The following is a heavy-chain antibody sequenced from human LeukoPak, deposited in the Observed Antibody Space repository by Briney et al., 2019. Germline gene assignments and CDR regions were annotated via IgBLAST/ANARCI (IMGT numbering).Heavy chain of an antibody. D-gene: IGHD2-15*01. CDR3: ARARGYCSGGSCSDDAFDI. CDR1: GVSISSYY. V-gene: IGHV4-59*01. J-gene: IGHJ3*02. CDR2: IYYSGST. Sequence: SETLSLTCTVSGVSISSYYWSWIRQPPGKGLEWIGYIYYSGSTNYNPSLKSRVTISVDTSKNQFSLKLSSVTAADTAVYYCARARGYCSGGSCSDDAFDIWGQGTMVTVSS.